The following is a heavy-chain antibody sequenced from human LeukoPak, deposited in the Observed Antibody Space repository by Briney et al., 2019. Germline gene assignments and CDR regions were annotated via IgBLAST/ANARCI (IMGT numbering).Heavy chain of an antibody. V-gene: IGHV3-7*01. CDR1: GFTFTTYW. J-gene: IGHJ4*01. CDR2: IKQDGSEK. Sequence: GESLRLSCAASGFTFTTYWMSWVRQAPGKGLEWVANIKQDGSEKTYADSVRGRFTIFRDNAKDSVYLQMNSLRAEDSAIYYCAREGFYFFDFWGQGTLVTVSS. CDR3: AREGFYFFDF.